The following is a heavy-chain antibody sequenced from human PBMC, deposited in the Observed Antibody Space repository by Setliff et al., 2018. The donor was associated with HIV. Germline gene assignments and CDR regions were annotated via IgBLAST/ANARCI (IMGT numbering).Heavy chain of an antibody. CDR3: TIPASSLAPN. Sequence: PSETLSLTCTVSGASISSHNYYWGWIRQSPGKGLEWIASIRSSGDTYYNPSLQSRVIISVGTSNNQISLKLTSVTAADTAVYYCTIPASSLAPNWGRGTQVTVS. J-gene: IGHJ4*02. CDR2: IRSSGDT. CDR1: GASISSHNYY. V-gene: IGHV4-39*01.